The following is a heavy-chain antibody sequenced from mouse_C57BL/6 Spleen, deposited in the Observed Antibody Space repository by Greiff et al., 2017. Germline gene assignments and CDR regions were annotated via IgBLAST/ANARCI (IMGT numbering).Heavy chain of an antibody. J-gene: IGHJ4*01. CDR1: GFTFSDYY. V-gene: IGHV5-12*01. Sequence: DVKLVESGGGLVQPGGSLKLSCAASGFTFSDYYMYWVRQTPEKRLEWVAYISNGGGSTYYPDTVKGRFTISRDNAKNTLYLQMSRLKSEDTAMYYCARRGYYSNYDYYAMDYWGQGTSVTVSS. CDR2: ISNGGGST. CDR3: ARRGYYSNYDYYAMDY. D-gene: IGHD2-5*01.